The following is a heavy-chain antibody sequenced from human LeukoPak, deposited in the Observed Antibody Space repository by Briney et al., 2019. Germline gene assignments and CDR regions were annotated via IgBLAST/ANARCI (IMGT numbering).Heavy chain of an antibody. J-gene: IGHJ5*02. Sequence: QPGGSLRLSCAASGFTFTTYEMNWVRQAPGKGLEWVSYISSRGDTIYYADSVKGRFTISRDNARNSLYLQMNGLRAEDTAVYYCARDVGRGEDYWFDPWGQGTLVTVSS. V-gene: IGHV3-48*03. CDR2: ISSRGDTI. CDR3: ARDVGRGEDYWFDP. CDR1: GFTFTTYE. D-gene: IGHD3-10*01.